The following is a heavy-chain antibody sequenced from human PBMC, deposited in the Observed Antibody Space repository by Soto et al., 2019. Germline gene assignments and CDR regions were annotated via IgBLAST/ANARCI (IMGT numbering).Heavy chain of an antibody. Sequence: ASVKVSCKVSGYTLTELSMHWVRQAPGKGLEWMGGFDPEDGETIYAQKFQGRVTMTEDTSTDTAYMELSSLRSEDTAVYYCATKYRYSGSYQLGHQNWFDPWGQGTLVTVSS. CDR2: FDPEDGET. CDR1: GYTLTELS. D-gene: IGHD1-26*01. V-gene: IGHV1-24*01. J-gene: IGHJ5*02. CDR3: ATKYRYSGSYQLGHQNWFDP.